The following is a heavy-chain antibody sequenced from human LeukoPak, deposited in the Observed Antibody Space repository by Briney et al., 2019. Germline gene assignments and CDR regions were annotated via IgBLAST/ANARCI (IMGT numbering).Heavy chain of an antibody. CDR3: ARGLSNSYSGSYYFDY. CDR1: GGSFSGYY. D-gene: IGHD1-26*01. V-gene: IGHV4-34*01. CDR2: INHSGST. Sequence: SETLSLTCAVYGGSFSGYYWSWIRQPPGKGLEWIGEINHSGSTNYNPSLKSRVTISVDTSKNQFSLKLSSVTAADTAVYYCARGLSNSYSGSYYFDYWGQGTLVTVSS. J-gene: IGHJ4*02.